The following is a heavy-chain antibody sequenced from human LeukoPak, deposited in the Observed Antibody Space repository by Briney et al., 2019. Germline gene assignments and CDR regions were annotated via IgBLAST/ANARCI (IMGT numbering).Heavy chain of an antibody. V-gene: IGHV4-39*01. D-gene: IGHD6-13*01. CDR2: IYYSGST. J-gene: IGHJ4*02. CDR1: GGSISSSSYF. CDR3: ARTSIAAAGTFDY. Sequence: SSETLSLTCIVSGGSISSSSYFWGWIRQPPGKGLEWIGSIYYSGSTYYNPSLKSRVTISVDTSKNQFSLKLSSVTAADTAVYYCARTSIAAAGTFDYWGQGTLVTVSS.